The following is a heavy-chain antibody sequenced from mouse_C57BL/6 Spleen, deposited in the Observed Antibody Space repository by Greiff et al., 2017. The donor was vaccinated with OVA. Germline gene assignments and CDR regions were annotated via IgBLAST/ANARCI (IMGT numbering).Heavy chain of an antibody. J-gene: IGHJ2*01. V-gene: IGHV2-2*01. CDR1: GFSLTSYG. CDR2: IWSGGST. Sequence: QVQLQQSGPGLVQPSQSLSITCTVSGFSLTSYGVHWVRQSPGQGLEWLGVIWSGGSTDYNAAFISRLSISKDNSKGQVFFKMNSLQADDTAIYYCARTRYDYDGNYFDYWGQGTTLTVSS. D-gene: IGHD2-4*01. CDR3: ARTRYDYDGNYFDY.